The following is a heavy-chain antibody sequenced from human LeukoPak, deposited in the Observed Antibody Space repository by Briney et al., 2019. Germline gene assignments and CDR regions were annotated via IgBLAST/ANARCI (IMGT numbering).Heavy chain of an antibody. CDR1: GYTFTGYY. J-gene: IGHJ4*02. CDR2: INPNSGGT. D-gene: IGHD3-9*01. Sequence: GASVKVSCKASGYTFTGYYMHWVRQAPGQGLEWMGWINPNSGGTNYAQKFQGRVTMTRDTSISTAYMELSRLRSDDTAVYYCARDLYDILAGYYRLLFDYWGQGTLVTVSS. CDR3: ARDLYDILAGYYRLLFDY. V-gene: IGHV1-2*02.